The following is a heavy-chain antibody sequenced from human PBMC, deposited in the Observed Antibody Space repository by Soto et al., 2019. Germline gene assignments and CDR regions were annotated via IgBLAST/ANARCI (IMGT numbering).Heavy chain of an antibody. CDR2: ISGSSSYT. CDR1: GFTFSDYY. V-gene: IGHV3-11*06. Sequence: PGGSLRLSCAASGFTFSDYYMSWIRQAPGEGLEWVSYISGSSSYTNYADSVKGRFTISRDNAKNSLYLQMNSLRAEDTAVYYCARGGYYYDSSGYYYSFDYWGQGTQVTV. CDR3: ARGGYYYDSSGYYYSFDY. D-gene: IGHD3-22*01. J-gene: IGHJ4*02.